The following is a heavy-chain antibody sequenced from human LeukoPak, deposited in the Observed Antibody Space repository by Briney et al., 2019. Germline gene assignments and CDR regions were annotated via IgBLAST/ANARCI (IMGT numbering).Heavy chain of an antibody. CDR3: ARRVDTALGRKFDF. Sequence: GESLKISCQGSGYTSTNYWIAWVRQTPDKGLEWMGIIYPDDSDTTYSPSFEGHVTFAVDKSVSAAYLQWSSLRASDTAVYCARRVDTALGRKFDFWGQGTLVTVAS. V-gene: IGHV5-51*01. J-gene: IGHJ4*02. CDR2: IYPDDSDT. CDR1: GYTSTNYW. D-gene: IGHD5-18*01.